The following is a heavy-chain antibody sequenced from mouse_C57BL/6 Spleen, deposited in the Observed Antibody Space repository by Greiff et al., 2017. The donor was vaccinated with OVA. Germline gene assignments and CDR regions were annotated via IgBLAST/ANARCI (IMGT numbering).Heavy chain of an antibody. CDR1: GYAFSSSW. Sequence: QVQLKESGPELVKPGASVKISCKASGYAFSSSWMNWVKQRPGKGLEWIGRIYPGDGDTNYNGKFKGKATLTADKSSSTAYMQLSSLTSEDSAVYFCARYGNSDFYAMDYWGQGTSVTVSS. CDR2: IYPGDGDT. D-gene: IGHD2-1*01. J-gene: IGHJ4*01. V-gene: IGHV1-82*01. CDR3: ARYGNSDFYAMDY.